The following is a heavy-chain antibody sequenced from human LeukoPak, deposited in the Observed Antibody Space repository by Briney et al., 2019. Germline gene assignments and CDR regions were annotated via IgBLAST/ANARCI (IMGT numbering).Heavy chain of an antibody. J-gene: IGHJ5*02. CDR1: GGSISGSSYY. V-gene: IGHV4-39*07. CDR2: IYYSGST. Sequence: SETLSLTCTVSGGSISGSSYYWGWIRQPPGKGLEWIGSIYYSGSTYYNPSLKSRVTISVDTSKNQFSLKLSSVTAADTAVYYCARETTRNYDFWSGQNWFDPWGQGTLVTVSS. CDR3: ARETTRNYDFWSGQNWFDP. D-gene: IGHD3-3*01.